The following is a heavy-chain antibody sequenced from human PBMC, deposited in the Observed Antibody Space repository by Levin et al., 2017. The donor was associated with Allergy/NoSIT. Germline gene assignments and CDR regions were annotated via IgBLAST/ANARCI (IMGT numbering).Heavy chain of an antibody. CDR1: GGSISSGGYS. D-gene: IGHD6-13*01. CDR2: IYHSGST. J-gene: IGHJ3*02. Sequence: SETLSLTCAVSGGSISSGGYSWSWIRQPPGKGLEWIGYIYHSGSTYYNPSLKSRVTISVDRSKNQFSLKLSSVTAADTAVYYCARGRQQLVGAFDSWGQGTMVTVSS. V-gene: IGHV4-30-2*01. CDR3: ARGRQQLVGAFDS.